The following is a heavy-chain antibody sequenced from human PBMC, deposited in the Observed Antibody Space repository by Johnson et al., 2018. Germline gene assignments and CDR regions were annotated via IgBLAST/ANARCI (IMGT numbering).Heavy chain of an antibody. J-gene: IGHJ3*02. CDR3: ARIHPHKYDTTLHHRAAFDI. V-gene: IGHV4-59*01. CDR1: GGSISRYY. Sequence: QVELQESGPGLLKPSETLSLTCTVSGGSISRYYWSWIRQSPGRGLEYIAYIYYSGSTNYNPSLRSRVTLSVDTSKNQFSLSLTSVTSPDAAVYFCARIHPHKYDTTLHHRAAFDIWGPGTRVTVSS. D-gene: IGHD2/OR15-2a*01. CDR2: IYYSGST.